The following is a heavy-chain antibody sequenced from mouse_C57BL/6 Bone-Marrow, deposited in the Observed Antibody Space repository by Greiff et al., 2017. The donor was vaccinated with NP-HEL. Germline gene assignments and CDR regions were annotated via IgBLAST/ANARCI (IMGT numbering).Heavy chain of an antibody. Sequence: VQGVESGPGLVAPSQSLSITCTVSGFSLTSYAISWVRQPPGKGLEWLGVIWTGGGTNYNSALKSRLSISKDNSKSQVFLKMNSLQTDDTARYYCARGILRYPQGHYFDYWGQGTTLTVSS. CDR3: ARGILRYPQGHYFDY. D-gene: IGHD1-1*01. CDR1: GFSLTSYA. J-gene: IGHJ2*01. V-gene: IGHV2-9-1*01. CDR2: IWTGGGT.